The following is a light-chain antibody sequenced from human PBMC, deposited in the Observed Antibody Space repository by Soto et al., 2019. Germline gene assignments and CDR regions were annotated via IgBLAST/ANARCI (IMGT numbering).Light chain of an antibody. CDR2: GAS. V-gene: IGKV3-20*01. CDR3: QHYDTSLST. CDR1: QSIDTIS. J-gene: IGKJ4*01. Sequence: DIVLTQSPGTLSLSPGERATLSCRASQSIDTISLAWYQQKPGQAPRLLIYGASTRSTGIPDRFGGSGSGTDFTLTISRLEPEDLAVYYCQHYDTSLSTFGGGTTVDI.